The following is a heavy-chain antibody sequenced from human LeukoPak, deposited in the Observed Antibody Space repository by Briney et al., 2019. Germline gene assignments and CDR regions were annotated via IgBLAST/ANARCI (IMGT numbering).Heavy chain of an antibody. CDR2: IYTDGTI. D-gene: IGHD2-21*02. CDR1: GFPFSNYW. Sequence: PGGSLRLSCGASGFPFSNYWMSWVRQAPGKGLEWVSHIYTDGTIYYADSVKGRFTISRHSANNTLYLQMNSLRAEDTTLYYCATGIVVVTGGLDYWGQGTLVTVSS. CDR3: ATGIVVVTGGLDY. J-gene: IGHJ4*02. V-gene: IGHV3-53*04.